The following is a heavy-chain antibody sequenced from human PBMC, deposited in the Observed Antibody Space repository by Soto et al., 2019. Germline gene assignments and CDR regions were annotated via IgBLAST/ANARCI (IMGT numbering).Heavy chain of an antibody. V-gene: IGHV1-69*13. CDR2: IIPIFGTA. D-gene: IGHD4-17*01. CDR1: GGTFSSYA. CDR3: ARAPISYGDSGPIINWFDP. J-gene: IGHJ5*02. Sequence: GSSVKVSCKASGGTFSSYAISWVRQTPGQGLEWMGGIIPIFGTANYAQKFQGRVTITADESTSTAYMELSSLRSEDTAVYYCARAPISYGDSGPIINWFDPWGQGTLVTVSS.